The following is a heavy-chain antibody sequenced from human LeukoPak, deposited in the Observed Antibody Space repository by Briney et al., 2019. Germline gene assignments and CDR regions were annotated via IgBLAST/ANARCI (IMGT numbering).Heavy chain of an antibody. V-gene: IGHV5-51*01. CDR1: GYSFPTYW. D-gene: IGHD1-7*01. Sequence: GESLKISCKGSGYSFPTYWIGWVRHMPEKGLEWMGIIYPGDSDTRYSPSFQGQVTISADKSFSTAYLQWNSLKASDTAMYYCARQRGNYYFDYWGQGTLVTVSS. J-gene: IGHJ4*02. CDR3: ARQRGNYYFDY. CDR2: IYPGDSDT.